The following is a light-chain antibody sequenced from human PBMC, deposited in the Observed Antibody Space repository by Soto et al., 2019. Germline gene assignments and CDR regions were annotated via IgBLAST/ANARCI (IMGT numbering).Light chain of an antibody. Sequence: QSALTQPASVSGSPGQSITISCTGTSSDIGDYNYVSWYQQYPGKVPKLVIYDVSHRPSGVSNRFSGSKSGNTASLTISGLQAEDDAVYYCSSSTTTTSLVVFGGGTKLTVL. J-gene: IGLJ3*02. CDR1: SSDIGDYNY. CDR3: SSSTTTTSLVV. V-gene: IGLV2-14*01. CDR2: DVS.